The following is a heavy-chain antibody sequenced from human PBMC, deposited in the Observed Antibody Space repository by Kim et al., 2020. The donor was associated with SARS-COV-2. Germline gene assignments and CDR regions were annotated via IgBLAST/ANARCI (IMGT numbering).Heavy chain of an antibody. J-gene: IGHJ4*02. CDR3: ARDLRTHDYYDSSGYSSPDY. CDR2: ISAYNGNT. V-gene: IGHV1-18*01. Sequence: ASVKVSCKASGYTFTSYGISWVRQAPGQGLEWMGWISAYNGNTNYAQKLQGRVTMTTDTSTSTAYMELRSLRSDDTAVYYCARDLRTHDYYDSSGYSSPDYWGQGTLVTVSS. D-gene: IGHD3-22*01. CDR1: GYTFTSYG.